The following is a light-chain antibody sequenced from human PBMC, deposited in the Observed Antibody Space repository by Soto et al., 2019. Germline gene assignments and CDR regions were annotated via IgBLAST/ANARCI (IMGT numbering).Light chain of an antibody. V-gene: IGKV1-8*01. CDR3: QQYYSYPPWT. J-gene: IGKJ1*01. Sequence: AIRMTQSPSSFSASTGDRVTITCRASQGISSYLAWYQQKPGKAPKLLIYAASTLQSEVPSRFSGSGSGTDFTLTIICLYSEDFATYYCQQYYSYPPWTFGQGTKVEIK. CDR1: QGISSY. CDR2: AAS.